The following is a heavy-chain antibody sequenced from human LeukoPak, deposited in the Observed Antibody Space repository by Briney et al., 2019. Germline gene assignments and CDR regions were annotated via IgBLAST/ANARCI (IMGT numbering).Heavy chain of an antibody. CDR1: GYSFTSYY. V-gene: IGHV1-46*01. J-gene: IGHJ4*02. D-gene: IGHD7-27*01. CDR2: IIPSGGST. Sequence: ASVKVSCKASGYSFTSYYMHWVRQAPGQGLEWMGIIIPSGGSTGYAQKFQGRVTMTRDTSTNTAYMELRALTSEDTAVYYCARNPPRTGDFNSWGQGALVTVSS. CDR3: ARNPPRTGDFNS.